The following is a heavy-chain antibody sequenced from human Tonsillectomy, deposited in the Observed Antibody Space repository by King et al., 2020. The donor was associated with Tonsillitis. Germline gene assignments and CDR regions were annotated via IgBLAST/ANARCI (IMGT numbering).Heavy chain of an antibody. D-gene: IGHD5-18*01. Sequence: QLVQSGGEVKKPGESLKISCKGSGYSFSNYWIGWVRQMPGKGLEWMGIIYPGDFDIRYSPSFQGQVTISADQSISTAYLQWSSLKASDTAMYYCARQVGYSYGDYYYGMDVWGQGTTVTVSS. V-gene: IGHV5-51*01. CDR2: IYPGDFDI. CDR1: GYSFSNYW. J-gene: IGHJ6*02. CDR3: ARQVGYSYGDYYYGMDV.